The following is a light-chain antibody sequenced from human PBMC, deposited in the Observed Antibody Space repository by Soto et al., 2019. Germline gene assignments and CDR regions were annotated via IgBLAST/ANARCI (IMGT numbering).Light chain of an antibody. CDR2: AAS. J-gene: IGKJ1*01. CDR3: QQSYSTPWT. CDR1: QSISSY. Sequence: DIQMTQSPSSLSASVGDRVTITCRASQSISSYLNWYQQKPGKAPKLLIYAASSFQSGVPSRFSGSGSGTEFTLTISSLQPDDFATYYCQQSYSTPWTFGQGTKVEIK. V-gene: IGKV1-39*01.